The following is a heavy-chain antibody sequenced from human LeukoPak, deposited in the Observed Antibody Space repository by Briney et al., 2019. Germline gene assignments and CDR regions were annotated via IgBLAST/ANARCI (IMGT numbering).Heavy chain of an antibody. CDR3: ARGERGRTYGSGIRGFDP. Sequence: SQSLSPTRALYARSFSGYYCSWISQPPRNWLEWIGSINHSGSTNNNPSLKSRVTISVDTSKNQSSLKLSSVTAADTAVYYCARGERGRTYGSGIRGFDPWGQGTLVTVSS. D-gene: IGHD3-10*01. CDR2: INHSGST. CDR1: ARSFSGYY. V-gene: IGHV4-34*01. J-gene: IGHJ5*02.